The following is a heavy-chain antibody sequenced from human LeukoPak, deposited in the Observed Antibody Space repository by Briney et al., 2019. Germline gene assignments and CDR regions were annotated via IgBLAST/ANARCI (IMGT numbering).Heavy chain of an antibody. Sequence: GGSLRLSCAASGFTSSSYWMSWVRQAPGKGLEWVANIKQDGSEKYYVDSVKGRFTIPRDNAKNSLYLQMNCLRAEDTAVYYCARYIVVVPAAITESTDNWFDPWGQGTLVTVSS. J-gene: IGHJ5*02. CDR1: GFTSSSYW. CDR2: IKQDGSEK. CDR3: ARYIVVVPAAITESTDNWFDP. V-gene: IGHV3-7*01. D-gene: IGHD2-2*01.